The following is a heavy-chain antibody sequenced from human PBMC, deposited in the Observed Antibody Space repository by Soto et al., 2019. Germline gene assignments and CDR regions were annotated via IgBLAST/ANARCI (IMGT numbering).Heavy chain of an antibody. CDR2: ILPMFGAV. V-gene: IGHV1-69*06. CDR3: ARPKRSGYDRGDSYYHTMDV. J-gene: IGHJ6*02. D-gene: IGHD3-3*01. Sequence: QLQLVQSGAEVKKSGSSVKVSCKASGGTSSNFVITWVRQVPGQGLEWLGGILPMFGAVKYAQKFQDRLTIAAARSTNTAAMELGSLTSDDTAVYYCARPKRSGYDRGDSYYHTMDVWGHGTTVTVS. CDR1: GGTSSNFV.